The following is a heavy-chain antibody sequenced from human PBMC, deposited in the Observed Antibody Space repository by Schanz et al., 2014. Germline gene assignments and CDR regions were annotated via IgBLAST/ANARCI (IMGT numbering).Heavy chain of an antibody. CDR2: INTNTGNP. Sequence: QVQLVQSGSELKKPGASVRVSCKASGYTFTDYAMNWVRQAPGQGLEWMGWINTNTGNPTYAQGFTGRFVFSVDTSFSTPNLQISTLKAEATAIYYCAKGESAIRGFWSAYWGQGTLVTVSS. D-gene: IGHD3-10*01. V-gene: IGHV7-4-1*02. CDR3: AKGESAIRGFWSAY. J-gene: IGHJ4*02. CDR1: GYTFTDYA.